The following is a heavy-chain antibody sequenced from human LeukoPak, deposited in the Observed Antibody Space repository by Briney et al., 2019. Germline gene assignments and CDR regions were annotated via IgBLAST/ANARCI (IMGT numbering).Heavy chain of an antibody. Sequence: GGSLRLSCAASGFTFSTYTMHWVRQAPGKGLGWVALISYDGSNKYYTDSVKGRFTISRDSSKNTVYLQMNRLRTEDTAVYYCARGFDTNAFAIWGQGTTVTVSS. J-gene: IGHJ3*02. CDR3: ARGFDTNAFAI. V-gene: IGHV3-30*04. D-gene: IGHD3-3*01. CDR1: GFTFSTYT. CDR2: ISYDGSNK.